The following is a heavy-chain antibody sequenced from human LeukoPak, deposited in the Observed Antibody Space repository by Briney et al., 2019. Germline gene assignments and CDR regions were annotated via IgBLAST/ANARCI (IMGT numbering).Heavy chain of an antibody. D-gene: IGHD6-19*01. CDR2: IYYSGST. Sequence: PSETLSLTCTVSGGSISSYYWSWIRQSPGKGLEWIGYIYYSGSTNYNPSLKSRITISVDTSKNQFSLKLSSVTAADTAVYYCARSYSSGWYNYWGQGTLLTVSS. V-gene: IGHV4-59*08. CDR1: GGSISSYY. J-gene: IGHJ4*02. CDR3: ARSYSSGWYNY.